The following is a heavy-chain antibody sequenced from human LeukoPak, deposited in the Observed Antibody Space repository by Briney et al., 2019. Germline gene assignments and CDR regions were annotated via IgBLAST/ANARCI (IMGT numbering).Heavy chain of an antibody. D-gene: IGHD4-17*01. J-gene: IGHJ4*02. Sequence: SETLSLTCAVFGGSFSDYSWTWIRQTPGKGLEWIGSIYYSGSTYYNPSLKSRVTISVDTSKNQFSLKLSSVTAADTAVYYCARHLGVTTHFDYWGQGTLVTVSS. V-gene: IGHV4-39*01. CDR2: IYYSGST. CDR3: ARHLGVTTHFDY. CDR1: GGSFSDYS.